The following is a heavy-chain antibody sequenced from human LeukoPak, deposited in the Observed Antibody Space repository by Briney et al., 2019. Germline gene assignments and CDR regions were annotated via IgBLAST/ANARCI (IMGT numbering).Heavy chain of an antibody. J-gene: IGHJ4*02. CDR3: ARHSSGTYYQFDY. Sequence: SETLSLTCSVSGDSIGSRSYYWSWIRQPPGKGLEWIGSVYYSGTTYYNPSLKSRVTVSVGTSKNQFSLRLSSVTTADTAVYYCARHSSGTYYQFDYWGQGTLVTVSS. V-gene: IGHV4-39*01. D-gene: IGHD1-26*01. CDR1: GDSIGSRSYY. CDR2: VYYSGTT.